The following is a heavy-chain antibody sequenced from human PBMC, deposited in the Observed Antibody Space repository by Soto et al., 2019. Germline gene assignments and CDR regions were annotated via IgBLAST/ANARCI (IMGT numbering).Heavy chain of an antibody. CDR1: GDSISSGGYH. CDR3: ARFYLTYANYFMDV. V-gene: IGHV4-31*03. Sequence: QVQVQESGPGLVKPSQTLSLTCTVSGDSISSGGYHWSWIRQHPGKGLEWIGYAHDTGSTHYNPSLKSRVTISIVTSKNQFSLNLTSVTSADTAVYYCARFYLTYANYFMDVWGKGTTVTVSS. D-gene: IGHD4-17*01. J-gene: IGHJ6*03. CDR2: AHDTGST.